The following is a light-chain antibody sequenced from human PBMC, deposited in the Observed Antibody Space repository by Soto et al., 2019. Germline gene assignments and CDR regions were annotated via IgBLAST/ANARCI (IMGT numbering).Light chain of an antibody. V-gene: IGKV3-15*01. CDR2: GAS. Sequence: EIVMTQSPATLSVSPGERATLSCRASQGIGSTLAWYQQKPGQTPRLLIYGASTRYTGVPARFSGSGSGTEFTLTSNSLQSEDFAVYYCQRYNNWPLTFGGGTKVEIK. CDR1: QGIGST. CDR3: QRYNNWPLT. J-gene: IGKJ4*01.